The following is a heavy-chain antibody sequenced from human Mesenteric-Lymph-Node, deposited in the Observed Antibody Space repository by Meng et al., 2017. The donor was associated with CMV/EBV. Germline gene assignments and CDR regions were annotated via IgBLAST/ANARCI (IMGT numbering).Heavy chain of an antibody. D-gene: IGHD5-12*01. CDR2: IIPIFETT. V-gene: IGHV1-69*05. J-gene: IGHJ5*02. CDR3: ARGGGYDSESWFDP. Sequence: SVKVSCKASGGTFSTYPISWVRQAPGQGLEWMGEIIPIFETTNYAQKFQGRVTITTDETTSTAYMELSSLRSEDTAVYYCARGGGYDSESWFDPWGQGTLVTVSS. CDR1: GGTFSTYP.